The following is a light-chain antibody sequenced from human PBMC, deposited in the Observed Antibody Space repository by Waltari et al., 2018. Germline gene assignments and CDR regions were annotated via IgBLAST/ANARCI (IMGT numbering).Light chain of an antibody. J-gene: IGKJ1*01. CDR1: QSVSSN. V-gene: IGKV3-15*01. Sequence: EIVMTQSPATLSVSPGERATLSCRASQSVSSNLVWYQQKPGQAPRLLINGASTRATGIPARFSGSGSGTEFTLTISSMQSEDFAVYYCRQYINWPRTFGQGTKVEIK. CDR3: RQYINWPRT. CDR2: GAS.